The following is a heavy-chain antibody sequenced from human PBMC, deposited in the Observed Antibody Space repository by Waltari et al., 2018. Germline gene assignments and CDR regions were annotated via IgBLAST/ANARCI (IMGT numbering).Heavy chain of an antibody. V-gene: IGHV3-30-3*01. D-gene: IGHD3-16*02. CDR3: ARGFESIWGNFRPNPCDY. CDR1: GFTFSSYA. CDR2: ISHDGGNK. Sequence: QVQLVESGGGVVQPGRSLRLSCLASGFTFSSYAMHWVRQAPGKGLEWVSFISHDGGNKYYADSVRGRFTISRDNSKNTLYLQMNSLRAEDTAVYYCARGFESIWGNFRPNPCDYWGQGTLVTVSS. J-gene: IGHJ4*02.